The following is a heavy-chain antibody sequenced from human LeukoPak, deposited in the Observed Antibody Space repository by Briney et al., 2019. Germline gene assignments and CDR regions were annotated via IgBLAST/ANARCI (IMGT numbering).Heavy chain of an antibody. J-gene: IGHJ4*02. Sequence: GGSLRLSCAASGFTFSSYGMHWVRQAPGKGLEWVAVISYDGSNKYYADSVKGRFTISRDNSKNTLYLQMNSLRAEDTAVYYCARGVGATPAHFDYWGQGTLVTVSS. D-gene: IGHD1-26*01. CDR1: GFTFSSYG. V-gene: IGHV3-30*04. CDR3: ARGVGATPAHFDY. CDR2: ISYDGSNK.